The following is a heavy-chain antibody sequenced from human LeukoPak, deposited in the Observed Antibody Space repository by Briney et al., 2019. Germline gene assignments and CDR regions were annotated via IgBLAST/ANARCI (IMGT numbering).Heavy chain of an antibody. Sequence: ASVKVSCKASGYTFTGYYMHWVRQAPGQGLEWMGWINPNSGGKNYAQKFQGRVTMTRDTSISTAYMELSRLRSDDTAVYYCAREISSITMVRGHNWFDPWGQGTLVTVSS. V-gene: IGHV1-2*02. CDR1: GYTFTGYY. CDR2: INPNSGGK. D-gene: IGHD3-10*01. J-gene: IGHJ5*02. CDR3: AREISSITMVRGHNWFDP.